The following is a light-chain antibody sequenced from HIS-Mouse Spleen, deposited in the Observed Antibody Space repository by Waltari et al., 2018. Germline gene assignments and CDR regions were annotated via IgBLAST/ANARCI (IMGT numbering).Light chain of an antibody. CDR1: QSVSSY. Sequence: EIVLTQSPATLSLSPGERATLPCRASQSVSSYLAWYQQKPGQAPRLLIYDASNGATGIPARFSGSGSGTDFTLTISSLEPEDFAVYYCQQRSNWPLFGQGTKL. CDR3: QQRSNWPL. J-gene: IGKJ2*01. CDR2: DAS. V-gene: IGKV3-11*01.